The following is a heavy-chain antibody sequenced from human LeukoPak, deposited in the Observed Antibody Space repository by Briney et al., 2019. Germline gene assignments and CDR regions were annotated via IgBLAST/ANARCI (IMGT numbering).Heavy chain of an antibody. V-gene: IGHV3-9*03. Sequence: GGSLRLSCAASGFIFDDYAMHWVRRVPGKGLEWVSGISWNSGNIGYADSVKGRFTISRDNAKNPLYLQMNSLRPEDMALYYCARASGSGSYNTRFEYWGQGTLVTVSS. CDR3: ARASGSGSYNTRFEY. J-gene: IGHJ4*02. CDR1: GFIFDDYA. D-gene: IGHD3-10*01. CDR2: ISWNSGNI.